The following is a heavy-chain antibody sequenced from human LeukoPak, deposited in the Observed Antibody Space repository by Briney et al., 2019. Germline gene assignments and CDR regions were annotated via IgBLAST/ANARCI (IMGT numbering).Heavy chain of an antibody. CDR1: GFTFSSYS. CDR3: ARVYLPNYYYYYMDV. Sequence: GGSLRLSCAASGFTFSSYSMNCVRQAPGKGLEWLSSISSSSSYIYYADSVKGRFTISRDNAKNSLYLQMNSLRAEDTAVYYCARVYLPNYYYYYMDVWGKGTTVTVSS. CDR2: ISSSSSYI. D-gene: IGHD2-2*01. V-gene: IGHV3-21*01. J-gene: IGHJ6*03.